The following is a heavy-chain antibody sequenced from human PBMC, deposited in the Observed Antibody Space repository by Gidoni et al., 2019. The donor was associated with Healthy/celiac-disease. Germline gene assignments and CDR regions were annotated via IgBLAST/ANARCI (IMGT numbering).Heavy chain of an antibody. CDR3: ATEHY. CDR1: GFTFSSYG. CDR2: IWYDGSNK. V-gene: IGHV3-33*01. J-gene: IGHJ4*02. Sequence: QVQLVESGGGVVQPGRSLRLSCAASGFTFSSYGMHWVRQAPGKGLEWLAVIWYDGSNKYYADSVKGRFTISRDNSKNTLYLQMNSLRAEDTAVYYCATEHYWGQGTLVTVSS.